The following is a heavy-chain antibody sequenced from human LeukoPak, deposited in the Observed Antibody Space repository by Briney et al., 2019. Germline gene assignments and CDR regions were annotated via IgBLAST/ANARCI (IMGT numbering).Heavy chain of an antibody. Sequence: PGGSLRLSCAASGFTFSDYYMSWIRQAPGKGLEWVSYISSSGSTIYYADSVKGRFTISRDNAKNSLYLQMNSLRDEDTAVYYCARYCSSTSCYYYYYGMDVWGQGTTVTVPS. CDR2: ISSSGSTI. CDR1: GFTFSDYY. D-gene: IGHD2-2*01. CDR3: ARYCSSTSCYYYYYGMDV. J-gene: IGHJ6*02. V-gene: IGHV3-11*01.